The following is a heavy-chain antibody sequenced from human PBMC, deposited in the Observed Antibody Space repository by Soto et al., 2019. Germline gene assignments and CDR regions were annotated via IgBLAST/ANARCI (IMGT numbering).Heavy chain of an antibody. V-gene: IGHV3-30*18. CDR2: ISYDGINK. CDR1: GFTFSSYG. D-gene: IGHD1-1*01. Sequence: QVQLVESGGGVVQPGRSLSLSCAASGFTFSSYGMHWVRQAPGKGLEWVSVISYDGINKYYADSVKGRFTISRDNSKNTLYLQMNSLRAEYTAVYYCAKSVYNWNDGFFDYWGQGTLVTVSS. CDR3: AKSVYNWNDGFFDY. J-gene: IGHJ4*02.